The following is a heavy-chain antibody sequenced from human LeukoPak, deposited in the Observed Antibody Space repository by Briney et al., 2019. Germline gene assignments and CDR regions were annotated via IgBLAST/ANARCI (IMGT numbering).Heavy chain of an antibody. CDR3: ARDRAPYYYDSSAYYFDY. D-gene: IGHD3-22*01. CDR2: INPNSGGT. V-gene: IGHV1-2*02. J-gene: IGHJ4*02. CDR1: GYTFTGYY. Sequence: ASVKVSCKASGYTFTGYYMHWVRQAPGQGLEWMGWINPNSGGTNYAQKFQGRVTITRDTSISTAYMELSRLRSDDTAVYYCARDRAPYYYDSSAYYFDYWGQGTLVTVSS.